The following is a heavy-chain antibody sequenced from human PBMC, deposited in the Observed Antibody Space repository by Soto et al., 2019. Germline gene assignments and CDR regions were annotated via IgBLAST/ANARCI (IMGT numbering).Heavy chain of an antibody. J-gene: IGHJ5*02. CDR2: IIPIFGTA. CDR3: ARRKATEPNCFDT. D-gene: IGHD1-1*01. Sequence: ASVKVSCKASGGTFSSYAISWVRQAPGQGLGWMGGIIPIFGTANYAQKFQGRVTITADESTSTAYMELSSLRSEDTAVYYCARRKATEPNCFDTWGQGTLVTVSS. V-gene: IGHV1-69*13. CDR1: GGTFSSYA.